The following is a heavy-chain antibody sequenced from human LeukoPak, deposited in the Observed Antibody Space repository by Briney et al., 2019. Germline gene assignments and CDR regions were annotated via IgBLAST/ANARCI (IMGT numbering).Heavy chain of an antibody. CDR1: GFTFSSYA. V-gene: IGHV3-30*04. CDR2: ISYDGSNR. J-gene: IGHJ4*02. D-gene: IGHD2/OR15-2a*01. Sequence: GGSRRLSCAASGFTFSSYAMHWVRQAPGKGLEWVAVISYDGSNRYYADSVKGRFTISRDNSKNTLYMQMNSLRAEDTAVYYCARDQPRAGVLTTIRRSFTTLAYWGQGTLVTVSS. CDR3: ARDQPRAGVLTTIRRSFTTLAY.